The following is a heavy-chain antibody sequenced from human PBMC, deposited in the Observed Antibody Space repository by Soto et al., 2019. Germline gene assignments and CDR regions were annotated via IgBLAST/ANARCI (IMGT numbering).Heavy chain of an antibody. V-gene: IGHV1-46*01. J-gene: IGHJ4*02. D-gene: IGHD1-7*01. CDR1: GYTFTSYY. CDR2: INPSGGST. CDR3: ARDSLVTGTTFQGAFYFDY. Sequence: ASVKVSCKASGYTFTSYYMHWVRQAPGQGLGWMGIINPSGGSTSYAQKFQGRVTMTRDTSTSTVYMELSSLRSEDTAVYYCARDSLVTGTTFQGAFYFDYWGQGTLVTVSS.